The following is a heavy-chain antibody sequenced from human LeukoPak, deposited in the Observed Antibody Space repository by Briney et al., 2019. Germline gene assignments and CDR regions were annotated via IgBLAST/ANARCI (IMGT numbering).Heavy chain of an antibody. J-gene: IGHJ4*02. CDR2: IYLAESNT. Sequence: GESLKISCKGFGYTFTNYWIGWVRQMPGKGLEWMGFIYLAESNTKYSPSFQGQVSISADRSISTAYLQWTNLKASDTAMYYCARLAGYWGPGTLVTVSS. V-gene: IGHV5-51*01. CDR3: ARLAGY. CDR1: GYTFTNYW.